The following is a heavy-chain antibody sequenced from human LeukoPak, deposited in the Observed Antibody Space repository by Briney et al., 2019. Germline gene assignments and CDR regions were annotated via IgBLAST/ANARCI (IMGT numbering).Heavy chain of an antibody. CDR1: GYTFTGYY. Sequence: ASVKVSCKASGYTFTGYYMHWVRQAPGQGLEWMGWINPNSGGTNYAQKFQGRVTMTRDTPISTAYMELSRLRSDDTAVYYCARAEPLWFGEFDYWGQGTLVTVSS. CDR3: ARAEPLWFGEFDY. J-gene: IGHJ4*02. D-gene: IGHD3-10*01. V-gene: IGHV1-2*02. CDR2: INPNSGGT.